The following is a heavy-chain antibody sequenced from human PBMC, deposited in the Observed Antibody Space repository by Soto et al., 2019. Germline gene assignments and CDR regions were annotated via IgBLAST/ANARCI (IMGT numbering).Heavy chain of an antibody. CDR1: GGSISSSSYY. Sequence: SETLSLTCTVSGGSISSSSYYWGWIRQPPGKGLEWIGSIYYSGSTYYNPSLKSRVTISVDTSKNQFSLKLSSVTAADTAVYYCPRVMITFGSQTAIDAFDIWGQGTMVTVSS. CDR2: IYYSGST. J-gene: IGHJ3*02. D-gene: IGHD3-16*01. CDR3: PRVMITFGSQTAIDAFDI. V-gene: IGHV4-39*01.